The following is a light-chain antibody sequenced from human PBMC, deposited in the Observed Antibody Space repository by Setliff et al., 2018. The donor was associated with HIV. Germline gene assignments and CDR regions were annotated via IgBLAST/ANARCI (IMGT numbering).Light chain of an antibody. CDR2: NNY. V-gene: IGLV1-44*01. Sequence: QPVLSQPPSASGTPGQGVTISCSGSSSNIGVNVVNWYQHLPGTSPKLLIYNNYQRPSGVPDRFSGSKSGSSASLAISGLQSEDEADYYCAVWDNGLKGYVFGTGTKVAVL. J-gene: IGLJ1*01. CDR3: AVWDNGLKGYV. CDR1: SSNIGVNV.